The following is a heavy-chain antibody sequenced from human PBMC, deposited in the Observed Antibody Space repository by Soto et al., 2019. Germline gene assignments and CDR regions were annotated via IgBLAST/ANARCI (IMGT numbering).Heavy chain of an antibody. CDR2: ISYDGSNK. J-gene: IGHJ5*02. CDR1: GFTFSSYA. Sequence: QVQLVESGGGVVQPGRSLRLSCAASGFTFSSYAMHWVRQAPGKGLEWVAVISYDGSNKYYADSVKGRFTISRDNSKNTLYLQMNSLRAEDTAVYYWARKQSSGWYNWFDPWGQGTLVTVSS. V-gene: IGHV3-30-3*01. D-gene: IGHD6-19*01. CDR3: ARKQSSGWYNWFDP.